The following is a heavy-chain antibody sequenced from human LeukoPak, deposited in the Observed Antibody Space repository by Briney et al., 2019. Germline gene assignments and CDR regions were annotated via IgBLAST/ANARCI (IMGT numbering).Heavy chain of an antibody. CDR3: AQARSSSGYGPLGLY. CDR2: IYSDGST. CDR1: GFTVSNNY. D-gene: IGHD5-12*01. Sequence: TGGSLRLSCAASGFTVSNNYMSWVRQAPGKGLEYVSVIYSDGSTYYADSVKGRFTISRDNSKNTLYLQMNSLRAEDTAVYYCAQARSSSGYGPLGLYWGQGTLVTVSS. J-gene: IGHJ4*02. V-gene: IGHV3-53*01.